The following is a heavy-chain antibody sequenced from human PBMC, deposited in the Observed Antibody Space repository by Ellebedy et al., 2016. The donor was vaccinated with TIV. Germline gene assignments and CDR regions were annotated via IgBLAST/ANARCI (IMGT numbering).Heavy chain of an antibody. V-gene: IGHV3-23*01. CDR2: ISGSGGDT. CDR1: GFTVSNNY. D-gene: IGHD1-1*01. Sequence: GESLKISCAASGFTVSNNYMSWVRQAPGKGLEWVSSISGSGGDTYYADSVKGRFTISRDNSKNTLSLQMNSLRAKDTAVYYCARIELTGYWYFDLWGRGTLVTVSS. CDR3: ARIELTGYWYFDL. J-gene: IGHJ2*01.